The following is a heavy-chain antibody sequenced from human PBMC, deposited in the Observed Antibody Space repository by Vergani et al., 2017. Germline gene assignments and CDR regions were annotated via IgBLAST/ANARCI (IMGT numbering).Heavy chain of an antibody. D-gene: IGHD6-13*01. CDR3: ARATWGEQQLPED. CDR2: ISGHGDNI. Sequence: EVQLLDSGGGFVQPGGSLRLSCAASGFTFSTYATSWVRQAPGKGLEWVSAISGHGDNISYADSVKGRFTISRDNAKNSLYLQMNSLRAEDTAVYYCARATWGEQQLPEDWGQGTLVTVSS. V-gene: IGHV3-23*01. CDR1: GFTFSTYA. J-gene: IGHJ4*02.